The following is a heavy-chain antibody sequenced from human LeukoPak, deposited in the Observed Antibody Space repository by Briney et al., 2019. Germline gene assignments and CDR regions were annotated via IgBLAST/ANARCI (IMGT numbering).Heavy chain of an antibody. V-gene: IGHV3-23*01. Sequence: PGGSLRLSCEASGLTFDIYSMSWVRQAPGKGLEWVSAISGSGGSTCYADSVKGRFTISRDNSKNTLYLQMNSLRAEDTAVYYCAKASAFDIWGQGTMVTVSS. CDR2: ISGSGGST. CDR3: AKASAFDI. CDR1: GLTFDIYS. J-gene: IGHJ3*02.